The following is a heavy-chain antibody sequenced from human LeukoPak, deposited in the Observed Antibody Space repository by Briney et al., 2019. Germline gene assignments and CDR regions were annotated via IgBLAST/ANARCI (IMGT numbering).Heavy chain of an antibody. J-gene: IGHJ4*02. CDR1: GGTFSSYA. CDR3: ATDDCSGGIQGCGFGY. CDR2: IIPIFGTA. V-gene: IGHV1-69*06. Sequence: ASVKVSCKASGGTFSSYAISWVRQAPGQGLEWMGGIIPIFGTANYAQKFQGRVTITAYKSTSTAYMELSSLRSEDTAVYYCATDDCSGGIQGCGFGYWGQGTLVTVSS. D-gene: IGHD2-15*01.